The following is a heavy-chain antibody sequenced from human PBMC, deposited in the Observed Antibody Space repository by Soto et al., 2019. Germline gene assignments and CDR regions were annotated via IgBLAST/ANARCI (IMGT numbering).Heavy chain of an antibody. CDR2: ISSSSSYI. CDR3: ARGSSYYDSSGYLVDY. Sequence: EVQLVESGGGLVKPGGSLRLSCAASGFTFSSYSMNWVRQVPGKGLEWVSSISSSSSYIYYADSVKGRFTISRDNAKNSLYLQMNSLRAEDTAVYYCARGSSYYDSSGYLVDYWGQGTLVTVSS. J-gene: IGHJ4*02. D-gene: IGHD3-22*01. V-gene: IGHV3-21*01. CDR1: GFTFSSYS.